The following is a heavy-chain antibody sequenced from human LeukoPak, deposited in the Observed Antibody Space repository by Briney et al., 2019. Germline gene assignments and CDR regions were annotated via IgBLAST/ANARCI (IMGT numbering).Heavy chain of an antibody. J-gene: IGHJ4*02. CDR3: ARLYSSSLGRVFDY. D-gene: IGHD6-13*01. V-gene: IGHV4-59*01. CDR2: IYYSGST. Sequence: SETLSLTCTVSGGSISSYYWSRIRQPPGKGLEWIGYIYYSGSTNYNPSLKSRVTISVDTSKNQFSLKLSSVTAADTAVYYCARLYSSSLGRVFDYWGQGTLVTVSS. CDR1: GGSISSYY.